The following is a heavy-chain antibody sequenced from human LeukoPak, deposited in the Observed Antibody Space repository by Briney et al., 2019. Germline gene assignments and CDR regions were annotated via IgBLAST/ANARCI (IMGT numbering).Heavy chain of an antibody. Sequence: SAKVSCKASGGTFSSYAISWVRQAPGQGLEWMGGIIPIFGTANYAQKFQGRVTITADESTSTAYMELSSLRSEDTAVYYCAVVPAAISGWFDPWAREPWSPSPQ. V-gene: IGHV1-69*13. CDR2: IIPIFGTA. D-gene: IGHD2-2*02. J-gene: IGHJ5*02. CDR1: GGTFSSYA. CDR3: AVVPAAISGWFDP.